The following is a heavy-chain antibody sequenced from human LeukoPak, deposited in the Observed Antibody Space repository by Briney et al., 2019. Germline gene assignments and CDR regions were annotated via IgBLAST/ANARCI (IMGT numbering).Heavy chain of an antibody. D-gene: IGHD2-15*01. CDR3: SRVRYCSGRSCYFGAFDI. J-gene: IGHJ3*02. Sequence: GGSLRLSCAASGFTFSSYAMSWVRQAPGKGLEWVSFIRSKAYGGTTEYAASVKGRFIISRDDSKSIAYLQMNSLKTEDTAVYYCSRVRYCSGRSCYFGAFDIWGQGTMVTVSS. CDR2: IRSKAYGGTT. CDR1: GFTFSSYA. V-gene: IGHV3-49*04.